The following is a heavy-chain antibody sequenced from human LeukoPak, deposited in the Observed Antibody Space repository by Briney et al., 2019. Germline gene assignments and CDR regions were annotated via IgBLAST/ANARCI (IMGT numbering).Heavy chain of an antibody. D-gene: IGHD1-26*01. V-gene: IGHV1-18*01. J-gene: IGHJ6*02. CDR1: GYTFTSYG. Sequence: GASVKVSCKASGYTFTSYGISWVRQAPGQGLEWMGWISAYNGNTNYAQKLQGRVTMTTDTSTSTAYMELRSLRSDDTAVYYCARGAVGASNYYYYYGMDVWGQGTTVTVSS. CDR2: ISAYNGNT. CDR3: ARGAVGASNYYYYYGMDV.